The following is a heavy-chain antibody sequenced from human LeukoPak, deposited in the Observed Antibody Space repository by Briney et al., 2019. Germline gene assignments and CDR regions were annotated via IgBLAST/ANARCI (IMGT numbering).Heavy chain of an antibody. CDR3: ASALIGDILTGYCDY. J-gene: IGHJ4*02. V-gene: IGHV3-30*01. CDR2: ISYDGGNK. CDR1: GFTFTSYA. Sequence: GMSLRLSCAASGFTFTSYAMHWVRHAPGKGLEWMALISYDGGNKYYADSVKGRFTISRDNAKNTLYLQMNSLRAEDTAVYYCASALIGDILTGYCDYWGQGTLVTVSS. D-gene: IGHD3-9*01.